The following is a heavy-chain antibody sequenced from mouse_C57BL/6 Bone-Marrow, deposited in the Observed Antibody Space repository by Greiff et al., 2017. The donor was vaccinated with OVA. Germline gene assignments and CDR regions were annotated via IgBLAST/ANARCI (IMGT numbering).Heavy chain of an antibody. V-gene: IGHV5-4*03. D-gene: IGHD6-1*01. CDR1: GFTFSSYA. CDR2: ISAGGSYT. Sequence: EVKLMESGGGLVKPGGSLKLSCAASGFTFSSYAMSWVRQTPEKRLEWVATISAGGSYTYYPENVKGRFTISRDNAKNTQYLQMSHLKSEDTAMYCCAKFLLLASFDYWGQGTTLTVSS. CDR3: AKFLLLASFDY. J-gene: IGHJ2*01.